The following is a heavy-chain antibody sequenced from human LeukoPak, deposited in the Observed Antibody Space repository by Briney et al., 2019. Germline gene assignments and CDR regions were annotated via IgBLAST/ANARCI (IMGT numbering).Heavy chain of an antibody. CDR2: IIPIFGTA. CDR1: GGTFSSYA. J-gene: IGHJ4*02. D-gene: IGHD3-22*01. V-gene: IGHV1-69*05. CDR3: ANTRDDSSGYYRVYFDY. Sequence: ASVKVSCKASGGTFSSYAISWVRQAPGQGLEWMGGIIPIFGTANYAQKFQGRVTITTDESTSTAYMELSSLRSEDTAVYYCANTRDDSSGYYRVYFDYWGQGTLVTVSS.